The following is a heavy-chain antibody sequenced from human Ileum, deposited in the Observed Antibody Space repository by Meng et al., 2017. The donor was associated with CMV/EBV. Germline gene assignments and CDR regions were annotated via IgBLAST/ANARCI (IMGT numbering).Heavy chain of an antibody. V-gene: IGHV3-23*01. CDR3: AKGRSTNWYDAFDI. D-gene: IGHD1-1*01. J-gene: IGHJ3*02. CDR1: GFSFSTFT. Sequence: GESLKISCAASGFSFSTFTMGWVRQAPGKGLEWVSTISGGGGSTKNADSVKGRFTISRDNSKNTVYLQMDSLRAEDTAVYYCAKGRSTNWYDAFDIWGQGTMVTVSS. CDR2: ISGGGGST.